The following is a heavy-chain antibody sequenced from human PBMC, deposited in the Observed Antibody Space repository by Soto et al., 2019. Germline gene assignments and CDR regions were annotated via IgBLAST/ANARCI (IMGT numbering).Heavy chain of an antibody. CDR3: ARGGQGSPFDC. CDR1: GGSVRSGNYY. J-gene: IGHJ4*02. V-gene: IGHV4-30-4*01. Sequence: SETLSLTCTVSGGSVRSGNYYWSWIRQPPGKGLEWIGSIYYSGSAYYNPSLKSRLTISVDTSKDQFSLKLSSVTAADTAVYYCARGGQGSPFDCWGRGTLVTVSS. CDR2: IYYSGSA.